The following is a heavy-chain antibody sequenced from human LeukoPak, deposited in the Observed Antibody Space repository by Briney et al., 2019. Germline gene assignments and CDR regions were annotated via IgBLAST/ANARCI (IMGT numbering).Heavy chain of an antibody. J-gene: IGHJ4*02. CDR2: ISTYNGNT. D-gene: IGHD6-6*01. V-gene: IGHV1-18*01. Sequence: ASVKVSCKASGYTFTSYSLNWVRQAPGQGLEWMGWISTYNGNTNYAEKLQGRVTMTTDTSTSTAYMELRILRSDDTAVYYCAKDRWRDGSSSFDNWGQGTLVTVSS. CDR1: GYTFTSYS. CDR3: AKDRWRDGSSSFDN.